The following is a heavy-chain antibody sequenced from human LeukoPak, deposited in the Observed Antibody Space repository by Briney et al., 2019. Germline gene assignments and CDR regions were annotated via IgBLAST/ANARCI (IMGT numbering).Heavy chain of an antibody. D-gene: IGHD3-10*01. CDR3: TLIQGWGSGSYYLDY. J-gene: IGHJ4*02. CDR2: VKSRGAGETT. CDR1: GFSISNDW. V-gene: IGHV3-15*01. Sequence: PGGSLRLPCAASGFSISNDWMSWVRQAPGKGLEWGGHVKSRGAGETTDYAAPVKGRFTISRDDSKNTLYLQMNSLKTEDTAVYYCTLIQGWGSGSYYLDYWGQGTLVTVSS.